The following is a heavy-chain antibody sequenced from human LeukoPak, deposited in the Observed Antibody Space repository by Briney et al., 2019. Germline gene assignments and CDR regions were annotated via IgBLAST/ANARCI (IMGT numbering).Heavy chain of an antibody. CDR2: ISYDGSNK. J-gene: IGHJ3*02. V-gene: IGHV3-30*04. CDR1: GFTLSSYA. CDR3: ARGDQWLVFGAFDI. Sequence: GRSLRLSCAASGFTLSSYAMHWVRQAPGKGLEWVAVISYDGSNKYYADSVKGRFTISRDNSKNTLYLQMNSLRAEDTAVYYCARGDQWLVFGAFDIWGQGTMVTVSS. D-gene: IGHD6-19*01.